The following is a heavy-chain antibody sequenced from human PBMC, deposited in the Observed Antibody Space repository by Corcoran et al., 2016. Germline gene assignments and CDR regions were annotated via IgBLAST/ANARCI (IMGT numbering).Heavy chain of an antibody. V-gene: IGHV1-3*01. Sequence: QVQLVQSGAEVKKPGASVKVSCKASGYTFTSYAMHWVRQAPGQRLEWMGWFNAGNGNTKYSQKFQGRVTITRDTSASTAYMELSSLRSEDTAVYYCARADGSIAVAGFDYWGQGTLVTVSS. CDR1: GYTFTSYA. CDR3: ARADGSIAVAGFDY. J-gene: IGHJ4*02. D-gene: IGHD6-19*01. CDR2: FNAGNGNT.